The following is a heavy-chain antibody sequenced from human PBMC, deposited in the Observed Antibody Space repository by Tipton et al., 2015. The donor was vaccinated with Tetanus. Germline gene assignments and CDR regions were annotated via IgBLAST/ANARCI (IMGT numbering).Heavy chain of an antibody. CDR1: GDSITRGPYY. D-gene: IGHD1-1*01. CDR2: VHKNGST. V-gene: IGHV4-61*01. J-gene: IGHJ4*02. Sequence: TLSLTCTLSGDSITRGPYYWSWIRQSPGKGLEWMGHVHKNGSTNYNPSLKSRLTMSLDSSKNQFSLRLASVTSADTAVYYCARANNEFPKKGPFDSWGQGSLVIVSS. CDR3: ARANNEFPKKGPFDS.